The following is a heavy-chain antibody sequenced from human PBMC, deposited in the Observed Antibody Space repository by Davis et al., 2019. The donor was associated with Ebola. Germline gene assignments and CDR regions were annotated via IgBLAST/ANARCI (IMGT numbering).Heavy chain of an antibody. CDR1: GVTFRSYA. Sequence: SVKVSCKASGVTFRSYAITWARQAPGQGLEWIGQISPIFGTTNYAQNFRGRVTITADESTDTAYLELSSLTSEDTAVFYCAGPSSGPFYKLDYWGQGTLVTVSS. V-gene: IGHV1-69*13. D-gene: IGHD1-26*01. CDR2: ISPIFGTT. J-gene: IGHJ4*02. CDR3: AGPSSGPFYKLDY.